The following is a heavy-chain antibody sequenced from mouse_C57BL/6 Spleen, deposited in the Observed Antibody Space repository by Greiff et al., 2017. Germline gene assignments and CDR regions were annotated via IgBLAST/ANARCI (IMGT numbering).Heavy chain of an antibody. CDR3: TFDGNYVAIDY. Sequence: VQLQQSGAELVRPGASVKLSCTASGFNINDYYMHWVKQRPEQGLEWIGRIDPEDGDTEYAPKFQGKATITADTTSNTAYLQLSSLTSEVTAVYYCTFDGNYVAIDYWGQGTTVTVSS. D-gene: IGHD2-1*01. J-gene: IGHJ2*01. V-gene: IGHV14-1*01. CDR2: IDPEDGDT. CDR1: GFNINDYY.